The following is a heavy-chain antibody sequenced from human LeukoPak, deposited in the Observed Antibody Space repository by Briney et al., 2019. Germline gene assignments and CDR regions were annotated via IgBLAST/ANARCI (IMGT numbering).Heavy chain of an antibody. V-gene: IGHV3-30-3*01. Sequence: SGGSLRLSCAASGFTFSSYAMHWVRQAPGKGLEWVAVISYDGSNKYYADSVKGRFTISRDNAKNLLYLQMNSLGDEDTAVYYCARDGRDGYNRAPGAFDIWGQGTMVTVSS. CDR1: GFTFSSYA. J-gene: IGHJ3*02. D-gene: IGHD5-24*01. CDR2: ISYDGSNK. CDR3: ARDGRDGYNRAPGAFDI.